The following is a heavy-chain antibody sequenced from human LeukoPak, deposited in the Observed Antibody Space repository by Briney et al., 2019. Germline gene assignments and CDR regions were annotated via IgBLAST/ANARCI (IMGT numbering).Heavy chain of an antibody. CDR2: IYYSGST. Sequence: SETLSLICTVSGGSISSYYWSWIRQPPGKGLGWVGYIYYSGSTNYNPSLRSRVTISVHTSNNQFSLKLSSVTAADTAVYYCARRTSYFDHWGQGTLVTVSS. J-gene: IGHJ4*02. CDR3: ARRTSYFDH. V-gene: IGHV4-59*01. CDR1: GGSISSYY.